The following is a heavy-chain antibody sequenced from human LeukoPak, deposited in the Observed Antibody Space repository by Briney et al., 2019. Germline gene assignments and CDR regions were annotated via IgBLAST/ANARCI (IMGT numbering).Heavy chain of an antibody. V-gene: IGHV3-48*03. D-gene: IGHD4-17*01. J-gene: IGHJ4*02. CDR3: ARDHGERPAY. CDR2: ISSSGSTI. CDR1: GFIFSNYE. Sequence: GGSLRLSCAASGFIFSNYEMNWVRQAPGKGLEWVSYISSSGSTIYYADSVKRRFTISRDNAKNSVYLRMNSLRAEDTAVYYCARDHGERPAYWGQGTLVTVSS.